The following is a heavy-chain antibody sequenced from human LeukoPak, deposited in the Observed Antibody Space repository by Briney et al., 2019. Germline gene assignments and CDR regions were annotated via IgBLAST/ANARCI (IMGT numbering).Heavy chain of an antibody. CDR1: GFIFDDYG. D-gene: IGHD3-10*01. CDR2: IDWNSGSP. V-gene: IGHV3-20*04. J-gene: IGHJ4*02. CDR3: ARDGGSGSYYNDGFDY. Sequence: GGSLRLFRAASGFIFDDYGMSWVRQAPGKGLEWVSGIDWNSGSPGYAVSGNGRFTISRDNGKNSMYLQMNSLRAEETALYYCARDGGSGSYYNDGFDYWGQGTLVTVSS.